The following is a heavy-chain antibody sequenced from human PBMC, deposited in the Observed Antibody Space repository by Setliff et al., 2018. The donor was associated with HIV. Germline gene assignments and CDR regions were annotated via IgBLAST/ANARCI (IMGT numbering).Heavy chain of an antibody. CDR1: GYSFTSNW. J-gene: IGHJ3*02. CDR3: VRRDGRVLNGNLEALDI. Sequence: PGESLKISCKASGYSFTSNWISWVRQMPGKGLEWMGRIDPVDSSTNYSPSFQGHVTISVEKSVTTAYLQWSSLKTSDTAMYYCVRRDGRVLNGNLEALDIWGQGTMVTVS. V-gene: IGHV5-10-1*01. D-gene: IGHD2-8*01. CDR2: IDPVDSST.